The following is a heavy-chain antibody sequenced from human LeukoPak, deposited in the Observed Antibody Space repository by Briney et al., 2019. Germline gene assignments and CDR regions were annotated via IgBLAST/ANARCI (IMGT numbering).Heavy chain of an antibody. V-gene: IGHV3-43*02. CDR3: AKGVGYSYGYYFDY. Sequence: GGSLRLSCAASGFPFTIYAMSWVRQAPGKGLEWVSLISGDGGSTYYADSVKGRFTISRDNSKNSLYLQMNSLRTEDTALYYCAKGVGYSYGYYFDYWGQGTLVTVSS. CDR2: ISGDGGST. J-gene: IGHJ4*02. D-gene: IGHD5-18*01. CDR1: GFPFTIYA.